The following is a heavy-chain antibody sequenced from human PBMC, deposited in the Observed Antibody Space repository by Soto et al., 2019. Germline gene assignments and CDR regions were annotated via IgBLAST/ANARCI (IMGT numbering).Heavy chain of an antibody. J-gene: IGHJ4*02. V-gene: IGHV3-23*01. D-gene: IGHD2-2*01. CDR3: AKDQGYCSSTSCHDPGY. CDR1: GFTFSSYA. Sequence: GGSLRLSCAASGFTFSSYAMSWVRQAPGKGLEWVSAISGSGGSTYYADSVKGRFTISRDNSKNTLYLQMNSLRAEDTAVYYCAKDQGYCSSTSCHDPGYWGQGTLVTVSS. CDR2: ISGSGGST.